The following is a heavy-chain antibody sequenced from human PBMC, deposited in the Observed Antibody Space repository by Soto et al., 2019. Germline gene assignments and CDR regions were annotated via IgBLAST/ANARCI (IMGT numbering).Heavy chain of an antibody. V-gene: IGHV1-46*01. J-gene: IGHJ5*02. CDR2: INPSGGST. CDR3: ARIAVAGKGLDP. CDR1: GYTFTSYY. D-gene: IGHD6-19*01. Sequence: QVQLVQSGAEVKKPGASVKVACKASGYTFTSYYMHWVRQAPGQGLEWMGIINPSGGSTSYAQKFQGRVTMTRDTSTSTVYMELSSLRSEDTAVYYCARIAVAGKGLDPWGQGTLVTVSS.